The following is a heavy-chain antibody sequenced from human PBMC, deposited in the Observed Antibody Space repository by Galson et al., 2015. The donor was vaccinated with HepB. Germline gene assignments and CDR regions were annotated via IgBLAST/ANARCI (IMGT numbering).Heavy chain of an antibody. D-gene: IGHD1-26*01. CDR1: GFTFSSYA. Sequence: SLRLSCAASGFTFSSYAMHWVRQAPGKGLEWVAVISYDGSNKYYADSVKGRFTISRDNSKNTLYLQMNSLRAEDTAVYYCARAAPGVGATPFDYWGQGTLVTVSS. V-gene: IGHV3-30*04. CDR2: ISYDGSNK. J-gene: IGHJ4*02. CDR3: ARAAPGVGATPFDY.